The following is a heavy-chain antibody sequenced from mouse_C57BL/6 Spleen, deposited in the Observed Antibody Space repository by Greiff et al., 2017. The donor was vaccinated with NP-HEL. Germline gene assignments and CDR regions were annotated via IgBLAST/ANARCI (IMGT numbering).Heavy chain of an antibody. CDR2: IRTGGGT. CDR3: ARGLLPDYYAMDY. Sequence: QVQLKESGPGLVAPSQSLSITCTVSGFSLTSYAISWVRQPPGKGLEWLGVIRTGGGTNYNSALKSRLSISKDNSKSQVFLKMNSLQTDDTARYYCARGLLPDYYAMDYWGQGTSVTVSS. J-gene: IGHJ4*01. V-gene: IGHV2-9-1*01. D-gene: IGHD2-3*01. CDR1: GFSLTSYA.